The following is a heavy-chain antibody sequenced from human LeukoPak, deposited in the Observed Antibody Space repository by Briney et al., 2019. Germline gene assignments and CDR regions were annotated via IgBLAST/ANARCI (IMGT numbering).Heavy chain of an antibody. V-gene: IGHV4-59*01. D-gene: IGHD6-13*01. CDR2: IYNSGST. Sequence: PSETLSLTCTVSGGSISTYYWSWIRQHPGKGLEWIGYIYNSGSTNYNPSLKSRVTISVDTSKNQFSLKLSSVTAADTAVYYCARENSNSWYLDYWGQGTLVTVSS. CDR1: GGSISTYY. J-gene: IGHJ4*02. CDR3: ARENSNSWYLDY.